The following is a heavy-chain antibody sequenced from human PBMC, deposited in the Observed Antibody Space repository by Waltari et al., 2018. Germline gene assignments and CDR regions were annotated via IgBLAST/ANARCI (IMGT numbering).Heavy chain of an antibody. Sequence: QVQLQESGPGMVKPSETLSLTCTVPGGAISSYYWSWIRQPPGKGLEWIGYIYYSGSTNYNPSLKSRVTISVDTSKNQFSLKLSSVTAADTAVYYCARGYDILTGHFDYWSQGTLVTVSS. D-gene: IGHD3-9*01. J-gene: IGHJ4*02. CDR2: IYYSGST. V-gene: IGHV4-59*01. CDR1: GGAISSYY. CDR3: ARGYDILTGHFDY.